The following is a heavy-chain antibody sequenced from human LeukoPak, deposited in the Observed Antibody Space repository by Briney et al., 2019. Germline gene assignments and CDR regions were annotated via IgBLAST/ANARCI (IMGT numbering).Heavy chain of an antibody. Sequence: GGSLRLSCAASGFTLSTFAMSWVRQAPGKRLEWVSAISGSGGSTYYADSVKGRFTVSRDNSKNTLFLQMNSLRAEDTAVYYCVGSGSYSTYNHAITLYYFDYWGQGTLVTVSS. J-gene: IGHJ4*02. D-gene: IGHD3-10*01. CDR2: ISGSGGST. CDR3: VGSGSYSTYNHAITLYYFDY. CDR1: GFTLSTFA. V-gene: IGHV3-23*01.